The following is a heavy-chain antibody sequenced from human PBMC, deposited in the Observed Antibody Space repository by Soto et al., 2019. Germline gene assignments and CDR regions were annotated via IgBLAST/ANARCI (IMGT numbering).Heavy chain of an antibody. CDR3: ARAPSYDRPFIYGMDA. J-gene: IGHJ6*02. Sequence: DSVKVSCKASGYTFTSYGISWVRQAPGQGLEWMGWISAYNGNTNYAQKLQGRVTMTTDTSTSTAYMELRSLRSDDTAVYYCARAPSYDRPFIYGMDAWGQGTSITAS. V-gene: IGHV1-18*01. D-gene: IGHD5-12*01. CDR2: ISAYNGNT. CDR1: GYTFTSYG.